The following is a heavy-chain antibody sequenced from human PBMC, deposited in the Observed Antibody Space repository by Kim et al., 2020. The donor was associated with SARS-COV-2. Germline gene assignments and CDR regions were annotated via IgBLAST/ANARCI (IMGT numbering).Heavy chain of an antibody. CDR2: IYPGDSDT. CDR1: GYSFTSYW. J-gene: IGHJ6*02. D-gene: IGHD2-2*01. V-gene: IGHV5-51*01. CDR3: ARHGLYCSSTSCYDRYYYYYGMDV. Sequence: GESLKISCKGSGYSFTSYWIGWVRQMPGKGLEWMGIIYPGDSDTRYSPSFQGQVTISADKSISTAYLQWSSLKASDTAMYYCARHGLYCSSTSCYDRYYYYYGMDVWGQGTTVTVSS.